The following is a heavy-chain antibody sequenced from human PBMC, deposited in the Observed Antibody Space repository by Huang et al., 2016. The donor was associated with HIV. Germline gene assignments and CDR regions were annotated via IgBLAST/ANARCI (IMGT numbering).Heavy chain of an antibody. V-gene: IGHV1-18*01. J-gene: IGHJ4*02. CDR2: ITAYNGDT. Sequence: QVQLLQSGAEVKKPGASVKVSCKASGYTFTSYGISWVRQAPRQGLEWMGWITAYNGDTNYAQKFQGRLTMTTDTSTSTAYMELRSLRSDDTAMYDCAREGIAGDSDWGQGTLVTVSS. CDR3: AREGIAGDSD. CDR1: GYTFTSYG. D-gene: IGHD6-13*01.